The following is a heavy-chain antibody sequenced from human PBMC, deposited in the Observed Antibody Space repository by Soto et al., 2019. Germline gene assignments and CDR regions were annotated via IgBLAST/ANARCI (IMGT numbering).Heavy chain of an antibody. Sequence: ASGKVSCKASGGTFSSYAISWVRQAPGQGLEWMGGIIPIFGTANYAQKFQGRVTITADESTSTAYMELSSLRSEDTAVYYCARDRISMVRGVPYYFDYWGQGTLVTV. CDR1: GGTFSSYA. V-gene: IGHV1-69*01. D-gene: IGHD3-10*01. CDR2: IIPIFGTA. CDR3: ARDRISMVRGVPYYFDY. J-gene: IGHJ4*02.